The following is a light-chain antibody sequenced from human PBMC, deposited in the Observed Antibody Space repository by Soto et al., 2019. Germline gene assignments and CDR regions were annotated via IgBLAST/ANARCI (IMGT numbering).Light chain of an antibody. CDR1: HSLISS. Sequence: EIVLTQSPDTLSLSPGDRAILYCRAIHSLISSLAWYQHKPGQSPRPLIYDASQRAPGIPVRFTGSGSGTDFTLNISSLETEDFAFYCCPQRLDLPITCGQGTRLEIK. CDR3: PQRLDLPIT. J-gene: IGKJ5*01. V-gene: IGKV3-11*01. CDR2: DAS.